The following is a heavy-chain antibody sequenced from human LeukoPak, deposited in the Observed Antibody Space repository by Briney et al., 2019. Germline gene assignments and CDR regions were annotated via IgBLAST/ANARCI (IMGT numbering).Heavy chain of an antibody. D-gene: IGHD3-9*01. CDR2: IYYSGST. J-gene: IGHJ4*02. V-gene: IGHV4-59*01. Sequence: NPSETLSLTCTVSGGSISSYYWSWIRQPPGKGLEWIGYIYYSGSTNYNPSLKSRVTISVDTSKNQFSLKLSSVTAADTAVYYCARGTTTYYDILTGYYRGYFDYWGQGTLVTVSS. CDR1: GGSISSYY. CDR3: ARGTTTYYDILTGYYRGYFDY.